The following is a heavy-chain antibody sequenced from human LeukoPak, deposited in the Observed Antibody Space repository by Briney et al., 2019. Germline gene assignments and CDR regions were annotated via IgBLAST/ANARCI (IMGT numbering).Heavy chain of an antibody. CDR3: STGGLLIGPFDY. D-gene: IGHD3-9*01. J-gene: IGHJ4*02. CDR1: GYSTSSGYS. V-gene: IGHV4-61*01. Sequence: GTLSLTCTLSGYSTSSGYSWGWIPRPPGKGLEWIGYIYYIGSTNYNPSLKSRVTISVETSKNQFSLKLSSVTAAATAVYYSSTGGLLIGPFDYWGQGTLVTVSS. CDR2: IYYIGST.